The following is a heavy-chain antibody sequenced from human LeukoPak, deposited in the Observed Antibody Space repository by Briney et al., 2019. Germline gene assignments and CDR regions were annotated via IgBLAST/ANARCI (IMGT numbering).Heavy chain of an antibody. J-gene: IGHJ4*02. CDR3: ARDYDFWSGYYTAPFDY. CDR2: ISSSSSTI. V-gene: IGHV3-48*01. CDR1: GFTFSSYS. D-gene: IGHD3-3*01. Sequence: PGGSLRLSCAASGFTFSSYSMNWVRQAPGKGLEWVSYISSSSSTIYYADSVKGRFTISRDNAKNSLYLQMNSLRAKDTAVYYCARDYDFWSGYYTAPFDYWGQGTLVTVSS.